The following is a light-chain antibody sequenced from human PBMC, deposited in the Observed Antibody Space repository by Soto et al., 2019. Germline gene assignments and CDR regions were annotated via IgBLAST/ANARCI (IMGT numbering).Light chain of an antibody. CDR1: QSVSGF. V-gene: IGKV3-11*01. J-gene: IGKJ5*01. Sequence: EIVLTQSPAILSLSPGERATLSCRASQSVSGFLAWYQLKPGQAPRLLIYDAYNRATGIPARFSGSGSGTDYTLTISNLEPEDFALYYCQQRASWPPFTFGQGTRLEIK. CDR2: DAY. CDR3: QQRASWPPFT.